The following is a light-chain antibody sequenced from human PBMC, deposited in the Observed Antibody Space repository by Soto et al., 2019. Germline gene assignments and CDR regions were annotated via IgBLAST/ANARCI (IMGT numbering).Light chain of an antibody. V-gene: IGLV1-40*01. Sequence: QSVLTQPPSVSGAPGQKVTISCTGSSSNIGAGYDVNWYQQFPGTAPKLLIYGDSNRPSGVPDRFSGSKSGTSASLAITGLQAEDEADYHCQSYDNSLTDSVVFGGGTKLTVL. J-gene: IGLJ2*01. CDR3: QSYDNSLTDSVV. CDR2: GDS. CDR1: SSNIGAGYD.